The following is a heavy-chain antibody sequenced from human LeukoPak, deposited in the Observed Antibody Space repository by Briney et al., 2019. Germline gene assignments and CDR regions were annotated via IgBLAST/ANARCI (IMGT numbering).Heavy chain of an antibody. CDR3: AREKYGSGSFDY. Sequence: SQTLSLTCTVSGGSISSGGYYWSWIRQHPGKGLEWIGHIYYSGRIYYNPSLKSRVTISVDTSKSQFSLKLSSVTAADTAVYYCAREKYGSGSFDYWGQGTLVTVSS. V-gene: IGHV4-31*03. CDR1: GGSISSGGYY. CDR2: IYYSGRI. J-gene: IGHJ4*02. D-gene: IGHD3-10*01.